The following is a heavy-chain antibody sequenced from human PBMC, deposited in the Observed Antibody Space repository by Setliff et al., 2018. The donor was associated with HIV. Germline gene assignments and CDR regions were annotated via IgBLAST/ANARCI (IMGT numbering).Heavy chain of an antibody. V-gene: IGHV4-61*09. D-gene: IGHD3-10*01. Sequence: SETLSLTCTVSGGSISSGSYYWSWIRQPAGKGLEWIGHIYTSGSTNYNPSLKSRVTISVDTSKNQFSLKLSSVTAADTAVYYCARAIGIISLYYFDSWGQGTLVTVSS. CDR3: ARAIGIISLYYFDS. J-gene: IGHJ4*02. CDR1: GGSISSGSYY. CDR2: IYTSGST.